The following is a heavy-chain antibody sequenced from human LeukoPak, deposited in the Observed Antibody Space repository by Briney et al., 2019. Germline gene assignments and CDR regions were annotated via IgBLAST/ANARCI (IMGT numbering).Heavy chain of an antibody. CDR2: IYHGGNV. CDR3: ARESESDSGSSGYFFDY. Sequence: SETLSLTCAVSGASVRSSTYWSWVRQPPGKGLGWIGEIYHGGNVNFNPSLKSRVIISLDESKDQFYLKLNSVTAADTAIYYCARESESDSGSSGYFFDYWGQGILVTVSS. CDR1: GASVRSSTY. V-gene: IGHV4/OR15-8*02. D-gene: IGHD3-22*01. J-gene: IGHJ4*02.